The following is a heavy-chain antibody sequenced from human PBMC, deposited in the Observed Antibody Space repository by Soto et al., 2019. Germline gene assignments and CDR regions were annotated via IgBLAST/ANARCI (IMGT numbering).Heavy chain of an antibody. J-gene: IGHJ3*02. Sequence: QLQLQESGTELVKPSETLALTCTVSGGSISSSSYYWGWIRQPPGKGLEWVGSVYYSGSTYYNPSLMSRVSISVDTSKNQFSLKLSSVTAADTAVYYCARTIPRLVVAANDAFDIWGQGTMVTVSS. V-gene: IGHV4-39*01. CDR3: ARTIPRLVVAANDAFDI. CDR2: VYYSGST. CDR1: GGSISSSSYY. D-gene: IGHD2-15*01.